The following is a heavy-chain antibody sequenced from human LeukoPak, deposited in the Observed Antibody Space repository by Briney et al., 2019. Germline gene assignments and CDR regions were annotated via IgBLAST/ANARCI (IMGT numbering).Heavy chain of an antibody. Sequence: GSLRLSCAASGFTFSSYWMSWVRQAPGKGLEWVAVIWYDGSNKYYADSVKGRFTISRDNSKNTLYLRMNSLRAEDTAVYYCARDVARPHLRRGPGGYYYGMDVWGQGTTVTVSS. D-gene: IGHD2-15*01. CDR3: ARDVARPHLRRGPGGYYYGMDV. CDR1: GFTFSSYW. V-gene: IGHV3-33*08. CDR2: IWYDGSNK. J-gene: IGHJ6*02.